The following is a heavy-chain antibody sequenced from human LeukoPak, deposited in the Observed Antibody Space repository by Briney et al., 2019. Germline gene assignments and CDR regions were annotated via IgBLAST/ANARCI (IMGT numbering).Heavy chain of an antibody. V-gene: IGHV3-21*04. D-gene: IGHD3-3*01. CDR2: ISSSSSYI. Sequence: GGSLRLSCAASGFTFSSYSMNWVRQAPGKGLEWVSSISSSSSYIYYADFVKGRFTISRDNSKNTLYLQMNSLRAEDTAIYYCAKDLAPHTIFGVAIHYWGQGTLVTVSS. CDR3: AKDLAPHTIFGVAIHY. CDR1: GFTFSSYS. J-gene: IGHJ4*02.